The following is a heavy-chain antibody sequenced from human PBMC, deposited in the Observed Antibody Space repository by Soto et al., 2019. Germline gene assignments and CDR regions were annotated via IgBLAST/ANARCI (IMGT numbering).Heavy chain of an antibody. D-gene: IGHD2-2*01. CDR3: ARAPREVVPAAIRCWFDP. V-gene: IGHV1-18*01. Sequence: GASVKVSCKASGYTFTSYGISWVRQAPGQGLEWMGWISAYNGNTNYAQKLQGRVTMTTDTSTSTAYMELRSLRSDDTAVYYCARAPREVVPAAIRCWFDPWGQGTLVTVYS. CDR1: GYTFTSYG. J-gene: IGHJ5*02. CDR2: ISAYNGNT.